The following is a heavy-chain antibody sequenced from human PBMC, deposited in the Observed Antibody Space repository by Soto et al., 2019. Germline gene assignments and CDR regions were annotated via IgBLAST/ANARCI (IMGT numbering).Heavy chain of an antibody. D-gene: IGHD4-17*01. V-gene: IGHV4-39*01. CDR1: GGSISSSSYY. CDR3: ARRPFYGDPRPGTYGTDV. Sequence: SETLSLTCTVSGGSISSSSYYWGWIRQPPGKGLEWIGSIYYSGSTYYNPSLKSRVTISVDTSKNQFSLKLSSVTAADTAVYYCARRPFYGDPRPGTYGTDVLCQGTTVTIFS. J-gene: IGHJ6*02. CDR2: IYYSGST.